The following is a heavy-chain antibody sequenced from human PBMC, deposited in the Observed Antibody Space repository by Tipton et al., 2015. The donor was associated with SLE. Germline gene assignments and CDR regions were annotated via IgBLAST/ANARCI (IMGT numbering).Heavy chain of an antibody. J-gene: IGHJ4*02. D-gene: IGHD6-13*01. CDR1: GGSISSGGYY. CDR2: IYYSGST. CDR3: ARDPRRDIAAAGVPRY. V-gene: IGHV4-31*03. Sequence: TLSLTCTVSGGSISSGGYYWSWIRQHPGKGLEWIGYIYYSGSTYYNPSLKSRVTISVDTSKNQFSLKLSSVTAADTAVYYCARDPRRDIAAAGVPRYWGQGTLVTVSS.